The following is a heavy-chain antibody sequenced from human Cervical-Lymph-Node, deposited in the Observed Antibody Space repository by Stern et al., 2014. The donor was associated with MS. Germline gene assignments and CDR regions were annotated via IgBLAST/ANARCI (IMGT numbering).Heavy chain of an antibody. V-gene: IGHV5-51*03. CDR3: ARRQGSGWFDY. J-gene: IGHJ4*02. CDR2: IYPGDSDI. Sequence: EVQLEESGAEVKKPGESLKISCKVSGYSFTSYWIAWVRQMPGKGLEWMGVIYPGDSDIRYTQSFQGQVTISADKSISTAYLQWSSLKASDTAVYYCARRQGSGWFDYWGQGTLVTVSS. CDR1: GYSFTSYW. D-gene: IGHD6-19*01.